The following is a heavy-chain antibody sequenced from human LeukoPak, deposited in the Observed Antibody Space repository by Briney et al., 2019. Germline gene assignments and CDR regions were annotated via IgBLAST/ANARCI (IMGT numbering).Heavy chain of an antibody. Sequence: GGSLRLSCAASGFTFSSFSMNWVRQAPGKGLEWVSSISSSSSYIYYADSVKVRFTISRDNAKNSLFLQMNSLRAEDTAVYYFASGVEGSSRNHFDSWGQGTLVTVSS. J-gene: IGHJ4*02. V-gene: IGHV3-21*01. CDR2: ISSSSSYI. D-gene: IGHD6-6*01. CDR3: ASGVEGSSRNHFDS. CDR1: GFTFSSFS.